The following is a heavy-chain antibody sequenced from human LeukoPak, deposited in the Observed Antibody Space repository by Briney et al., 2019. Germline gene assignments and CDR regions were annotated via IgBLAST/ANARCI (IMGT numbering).Heavy chain of an antibody. V-gene: IGHV1-46*01. J-gene: IGHJ6*03. CDR2: INPSGGST. CDR3: ARDSGDSGSYYSYYYYMDV. Sequence: ASVKVSCKASGSTFTTYYIHWVRQAPGQGLEWMGIINPSGGSTSYAQKFQGRVSMTRDTSASTVFMELSSLRSEDTAVYYCARDSGDSGSYYSYYYYMDVWGKGTTVTVSS. D-gene: IGHD1-26*01. CDR1: GSTFTTYY.